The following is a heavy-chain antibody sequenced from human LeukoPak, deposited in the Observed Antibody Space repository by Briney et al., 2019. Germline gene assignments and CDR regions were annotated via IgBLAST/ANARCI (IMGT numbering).Heavy chain of an antibody. CDR2: INHSGST. V-gene: IGHV4-34*01. J-gene: IGHJ4*02. CDR1: GGSFSGYY. D-gene: IGHD2-21*02. CDR3: ARVTLYGFDY. Sequence: SETLSLTCAVYGGSFSGYYWSWIRQPPGKGLEWIGEINHSGSTNYNPSLKSRVTISVDTSKNQFSLKPSSVTAADTAVYYCARVTLYGFDYWGQGTLVTVSS.